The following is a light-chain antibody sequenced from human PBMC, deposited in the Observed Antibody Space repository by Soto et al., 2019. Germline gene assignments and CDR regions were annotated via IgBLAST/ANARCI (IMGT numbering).Light chain of an antibody. Sequence: QSVLTQPPSVSAAPGQKVTISCSGSSSNIGNTYVSWYQQLPGTTPKLLIYDNNKRPSGIPDRFSASKSGTSATLAITGLQTGDEADYYCGTWDGSLSIMIFGGGTKVTVL. J-gene: IGLJ2*01. CDR3: GTWDGSLSIMI. V-gene: IGLV1-51*01. CDR1: SSNIGNTY. CDR2: DNN.